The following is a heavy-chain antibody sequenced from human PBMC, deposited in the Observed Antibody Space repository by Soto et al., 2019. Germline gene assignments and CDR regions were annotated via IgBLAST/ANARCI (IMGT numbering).Heavy chain of an antibody. J-gene: IGHJ4*02. CDR3: ARGRGYSGYDKSYFEY. D-gene: IGHD5-12*01. V-gene: IGHV4-34*01. CDR1: CGSFSGYY. Sequence: LSLTGAVYCGSFSGYYWSWIRQPPGKGLEWIGEINHSGSTNYNPSLKSRVTISVDTSKNQFSLKLSSVTAADTAVYYCARGRGYSGYDKSYFEYWGQGTLVTVS. CDR2: INHSGST.